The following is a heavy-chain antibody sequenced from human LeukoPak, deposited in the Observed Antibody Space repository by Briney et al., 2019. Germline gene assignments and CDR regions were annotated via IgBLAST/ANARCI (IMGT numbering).Heavy chain of an antibody. D-gene: IGHD4-23*01. J-gene: IGHJ4*02. CDR1: GGSISNSGYY. V-gene: IGHV4-39*01. CDR3: VRHTPDYGGNTRALYSDY. CDR2: IYYSGST. Sequence: SETLSLTCTVSGGSISNSGYYWGWIRQPPGKGLEWIGNIYYSGSTYYNRSLKSRVTISVDTSKNQFSLKLSSVTAADTAVYYCVRHTPDYGGNTRALYSDYWGQGTLVTVSS.